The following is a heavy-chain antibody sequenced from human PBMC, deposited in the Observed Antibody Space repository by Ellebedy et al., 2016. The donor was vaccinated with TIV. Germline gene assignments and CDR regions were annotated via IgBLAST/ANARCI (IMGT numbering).Heavy chain of an antibody. CDR1: KFTFSNFA. J-gene: IGHJ4*02. D-gene: IGHD3-3*01. CDR2: FSDDDKSI. V-gene: IGHV3-30*18. Sequence: GESLKISXVASKFTFSNFAMHWVRQAPGKGLEWVATFSDDDKSIHYTESVEGRFTISRDNSRNTVYLQMNGLRADDTAVYYCAKALYKGNGYDFIFDYWGQGTLVTVSS. CDR3: AKALYKGNGYDFIFDY.